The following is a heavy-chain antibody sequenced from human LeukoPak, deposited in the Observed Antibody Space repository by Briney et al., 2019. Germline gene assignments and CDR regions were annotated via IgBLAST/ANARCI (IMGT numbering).Heavy chain of an antibody. CDR2: IWYDGSNK. CDR1: GFTFSSYG. Sequence: GGSLRLSCAASGFTFSSYGMHWVRQAPGKGLEWVAVIWYDGSNKYYADSVKGRFTISRDNAKNSLYLQTNSLRAEDTAVYYCAREMLELWYARLDYWGQGTLVTVSS. D-gene: IGHD5-18*01. J-gene: IGHJ4*02. V-gene: IGHV3-33*01. CDR3: AREMLELWYARLDY.